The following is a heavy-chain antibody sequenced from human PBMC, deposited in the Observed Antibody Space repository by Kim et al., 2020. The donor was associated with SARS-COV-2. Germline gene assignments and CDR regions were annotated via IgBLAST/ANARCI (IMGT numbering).Heavy chain of an antibody. CDR1: GFTFSSYS. V-gene: IGHV3-48*02. Sequence: GGSLRLSCAASGFTFSSYSMNWVRQAPGKGLEWVSYISSSSTIYYADSVKGRFTISRDNAKNSLYLQMNSLRDEDTAVYYCASEESPSYYYGMDVWGQGT. J-gene: IGHJ6*02. CDR3: ASEESPSYYYGMDV. CDR2: ISSSSTI.